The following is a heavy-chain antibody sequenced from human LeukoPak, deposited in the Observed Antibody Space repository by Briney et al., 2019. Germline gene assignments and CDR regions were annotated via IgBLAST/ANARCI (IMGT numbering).Heavy chain of an antibody. D-gene: IGHD1-7*01. CDR1: GGSISSGDYY. Sequence: PSETLSLTCTVSGGSISSGDYYWSWIRQPPGKGLEWIGYIYYSGSTYYNPSLKSRVTISVDTSKNQFSLKLSSVTAADTAVYYCASFSITGTTPEGTFDYWGQGTLVTVSS. J-gene: IGHJ4*02. CDR2: IYYSGST. CDR3: ASFSITGTTPEGTFDY. V-gene: IGHV4-30-4*08.